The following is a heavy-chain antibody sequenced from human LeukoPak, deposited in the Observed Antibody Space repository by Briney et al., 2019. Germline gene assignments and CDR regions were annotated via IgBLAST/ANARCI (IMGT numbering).Heavy chain of an antibody. J-gene: IGHJ3*02. CDR2: IKQDGSEK. CDR1: GFTSSSYW. CDR3: ARDYGLNCRSTSCAGAFDI. V-gene: IGHV3-7*01. Sequence: GGSLRLSCEASGFTSSSYWMNWVRQAPGKGLEWVAYIKQDGSEKYYVDSVKGRFSISRDNARNSPYLQMNSLRAEDTAVYYCARDYGLNCRSTSCAGAFDIWGQGTMVTVSP. D-gene: IGHD2-2*01.